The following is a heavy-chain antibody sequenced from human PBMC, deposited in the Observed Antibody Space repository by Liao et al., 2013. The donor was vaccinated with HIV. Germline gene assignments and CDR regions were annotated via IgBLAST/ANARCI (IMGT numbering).Heavy chain of an antibody. Sequence: QLQLQESGPGLVKPSETLSLTCSVSGASISSGSHYWAWIRQLPGKGLEYIGSIYYTGTTYYNPSLKSRITMSLDTSKNQFLLRVTSLTAADTAIYYCARDLVDVYNYYYYMDVWGERDHGHRLL. J-gene: IGHJ6*03. D-gene: IGHD5-24*01. V-gene: IGHV4-39*07. CDR3: ARDLVDVYNYYYYMDV. CDR1: GASISSGSHY. CDR2: IYYTGTT.